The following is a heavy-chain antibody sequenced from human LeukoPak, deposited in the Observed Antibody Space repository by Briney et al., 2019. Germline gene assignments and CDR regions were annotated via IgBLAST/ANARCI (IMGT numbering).Heavy chain of an antibody. V-gene: IGHV1-18*01. J-gene: IGHJ4*02. CDR3: ARGIIGYYFDY. D-gene: IGHD2-15*01. Sequence: ASVKVSCKASGDTFSSYAISWLRQAPGQGLEWMGLISAYGNTNYAQNLQGRVTMTTDTSTSTAYMELRSLRSDDTAVYYCARGIIGYYFDYWGQGTLVTVSS. CDR2: ISAYGNT. CDR1: GDTFSSYA.